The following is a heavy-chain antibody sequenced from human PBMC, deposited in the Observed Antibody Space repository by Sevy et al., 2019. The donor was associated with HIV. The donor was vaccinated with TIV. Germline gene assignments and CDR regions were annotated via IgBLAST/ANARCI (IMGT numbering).Heavy chain of an antibody. J-gene: IGHJ4*02. CDR3: VRDPGNSGSGPHFDY. V-gene: IGHV3-33*01. D-gene: IGHD5-12*01. CDR2: MWSDGSIK. Sequence: GGSLRLSCAASGFIFNNYGMHWVRQAPGKGLEWVAVMWSDGSIKNYADSVKGRFTISRDNSKNTLYLQMNSLRAEDTAVYYCVRDPGNSGSGPHFDYWGQGTLVTVSS. CDR1: GFIFNNYG.